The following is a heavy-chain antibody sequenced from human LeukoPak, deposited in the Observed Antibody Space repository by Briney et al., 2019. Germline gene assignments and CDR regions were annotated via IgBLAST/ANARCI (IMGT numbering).Heavy chain of an antibody. CDR1: GITLSSYA. CDR2: ISAGGGST. D-gene: IGHD6-13*01. J-gene: IGHJ4*02. Sequence: GGSLRLSCAVSGITLSSYAMTWVRQAPGKGLEWVSGISAGGGSTNYADSVKGRFTISRDKSKNTLYLQMNSLRAADTAVYYCAKSMWVDYSSTWYFSPFDDWGQGTPVTVSS. V-gene: IGHV3-23*01. CDR3: AKSMWVDYSSTWYFSPFDD.